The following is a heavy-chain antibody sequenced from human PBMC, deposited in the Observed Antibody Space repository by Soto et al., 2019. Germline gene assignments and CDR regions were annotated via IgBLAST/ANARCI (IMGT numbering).Heavy chain of an antibody. CDR2: IYHSGST. Sequence: SETLSLTCAVSGYSISSGYYWGWIRQPPGKGLEWIGSIYHSGSTYYNPSLKSRVTISVDTSKNQFSLKLSSVTATDTAVYYCARVRIGGLVDPWGQGTLVTVSS. D-gene: IGHD2-15*01. CDR1: GYSISSGYY. CDR3: ARVRIGGLVDP. V-gene: IGHV4-38-2*01. J-gene: IGHJ5*02.